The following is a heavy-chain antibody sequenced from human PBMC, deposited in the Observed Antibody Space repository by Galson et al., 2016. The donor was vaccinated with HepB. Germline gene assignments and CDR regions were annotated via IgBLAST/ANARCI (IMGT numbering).Heavy chain of an antibody. CDR2: INPHSGGT. J-gene: IGHJ4*02. Sequence: SVKVSCKASGYPFTGYYMHWVRQAPGHGLEWIGWINPHSGGTNYAQKFQGRVTMTTDTSVSTAYMELTRLRSDDTAVYYCAREFEVCSGVICYSVFDFWGQGTLVSVSS. V-gene: IGHV1-2*02. CDR1: GYPFTGYY. CDR3: AREFEVCSGVICYSVFDF. D-gene: IGHD2-15*01.